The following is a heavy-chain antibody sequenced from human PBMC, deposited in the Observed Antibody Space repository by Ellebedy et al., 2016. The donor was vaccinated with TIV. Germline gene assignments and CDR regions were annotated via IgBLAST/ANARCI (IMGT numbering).Heavy chain of an antibody. CDR1: GYTFTGYY. CDR3: ARDRNWEVIYDY. Sequence: ASVKVSCKASGYTFTGYYMHWVRQAPGQGLEWMGWINPNSGGTNYAQKFQGRVTMTRDTSISTAYMELSRLRSDDTAVYYCARDRNWEVIYDYWGQGTLVTVSS. CDR2: INPNSGGT. V-gene: IGHV1-2*02. J-gene: IGHJ4*02. D-gene: IGHD7-27*01.